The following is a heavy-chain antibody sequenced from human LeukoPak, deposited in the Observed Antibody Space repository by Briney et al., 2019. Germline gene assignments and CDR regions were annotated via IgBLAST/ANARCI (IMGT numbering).Heavy chain of an antibody. CDR1: GFTFSSYW. J-gene: IGHJ4*02. D-gene: IGHD3-10*01. Sequence: PGGSLRLSCAASGFTFSSYWMSWVRQAPGKGLEWVAIIWYDGSKKYYADSVKGRFTISRDNSKNTLYLQMNSLRAEDTAVYYCARDRGSGSYEGYYFDYWGQGTLVTVSS. CDR3: ARDRGSGSYEGYYFDY. CDR2: IWYDGSKK. V-gene: IGHV3-33*08.